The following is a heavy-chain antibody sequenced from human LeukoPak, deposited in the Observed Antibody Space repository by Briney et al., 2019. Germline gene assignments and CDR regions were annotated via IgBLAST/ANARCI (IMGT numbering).Heavy chain of an antibody. Sequence: SETLSLTCAVYGGSFSGYYWSWIRQPPGKGLEWIREINHSGSTNYNPSLKSRVTISVDTSKNQFSLKLSSVTAADTAVYYCARGVVRGVIINYDYWGQGTLVTVSS. D-gene: IGHD3-10*01. CDR1: GGSFSGYY. CDR2: INHSGST. CDR3: ARGVVRGVIINYDY. J-gene: IGHJ4*02. V-gene: IGHV4-34*01.